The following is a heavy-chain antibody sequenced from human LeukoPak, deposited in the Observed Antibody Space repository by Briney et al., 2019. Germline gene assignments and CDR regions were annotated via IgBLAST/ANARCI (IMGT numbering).Heavy chain of an antibody. CDR2: ISGSGAMT. Sequence: GGSLRLSCAASGFTLSNHALIWVRQAPGKGLEWVSSISGSGAMTYYAGSVKGRFTISRDNAMNTLYLQMTSLRADDTAVYYCAKDRVDGSGSQFDSWGQGSLVIVSS. V-gene: IGHV3-23*01. CDR3: AKDRVDGSGSQFDS. J-gene: IGHJ4*02. CDR1: GFTLSNHA. D-gene: IGHD3-10*01.